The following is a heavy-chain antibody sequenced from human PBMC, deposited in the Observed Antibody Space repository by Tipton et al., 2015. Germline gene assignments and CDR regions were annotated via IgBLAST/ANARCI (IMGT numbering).Heavy chain of an antibody. CDR1: GGSFSGYY. CDR3: ARDLEHGMDV. CDR2: INDSGST. J-gene: IGHJ6*02. V-gene: IGHV4-34*09. D-gene: IGHD5-24*01. Sequence: TLSLTCAVYGGSFSGYYWSWIRQTPGEGLEWIGEINDSGSTNYNPSLKTRVTISTDTSKNQFFLNLTSVTAADTAVYFCARDLEHGMDVWGQGTTVTVS.